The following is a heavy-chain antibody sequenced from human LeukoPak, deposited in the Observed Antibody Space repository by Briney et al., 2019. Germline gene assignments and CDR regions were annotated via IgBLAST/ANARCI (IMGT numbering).Heavy chain of an antibody. Sequence: PGGSLRLSCAASGFSFSTYAMNWVRQAPGKGLEWLSYISGSSNTIYYADSVKGRFTLSRDNAKNSLHLQMNSLRTEDTAVYFCASGGPCSSTTYYYYCYMDVWGKGTTVTVSS. CDR3: ASGGPCSSTTYYYYCYMDV. D-gene: IGHD2-2*01. V-gene: IGHV3-48*04. J-gene: IGHJ6*03. CDR1: GFSFSTYA. CDR2: ISGSSNTI.